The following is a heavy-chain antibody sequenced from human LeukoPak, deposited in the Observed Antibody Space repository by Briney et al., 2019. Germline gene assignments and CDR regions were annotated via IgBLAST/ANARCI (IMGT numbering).Heavy chain of an antibody. J-gene: IGHJ5*02. V-gene: IGHV1-8*01. Sequence: ASVKVSCKASGYTFTSYDINWVRQATGQGLEWMGWMNPNSGNTGYAQKFQGRVTMTRNTSISTAYMELSSLRSEDTAVYYCARASTLRGGWLQLVGWFDPWGQGTLVTVSS. CDR2: MNPNSGNT. CDR1: GYTFTSYD. CDR3: ARASTLRGGWLQLVGWFDP. D-gene: IGHD5-24*01.